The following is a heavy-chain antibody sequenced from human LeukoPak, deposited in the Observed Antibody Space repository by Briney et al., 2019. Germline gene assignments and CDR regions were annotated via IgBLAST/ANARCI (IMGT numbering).Heavy chain of an antibody. CDR2: ISSGSSYI. D-gene: IGHD3-10*01. CDR1: GFTFSSYS. J-gene: IGHJ4*02. V-gene: IGHV3-21*01. CDR3: ARVMVRGTSDY. Sequence: PGGSLRLSYAASGFTFSSYSMNWVRQAAGKGLEWVSSISSGSSYIYYADSVKGRFTISRDNAKNSLYLQMNSLRAEDTAVYYCARVMVRGTSDYWGQGTLVTVSS.